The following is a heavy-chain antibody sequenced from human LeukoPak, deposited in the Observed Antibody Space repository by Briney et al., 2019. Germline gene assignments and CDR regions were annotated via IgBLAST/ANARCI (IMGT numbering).Heavy chain of an antibody. CDR2: INLTSGGT. Sequence: GASVKISCKASGYTFTGYYMHWVRQAPGQGLEWMGWINLTSGGTNYAQEFQGRVTMTRDTSISSAYMELSRLRSDDTAVYYCPRDNYCGRGVFYYYDYAMDVWWKGATVTVAS. J-gene: IGHJ6*01. D-gene: IGHD3-10*01. V-gene: IGHV1-2*02. CDR1: GYTFTGYY. CDR3: PRDNYCGRGVFYYYDYAMDV.